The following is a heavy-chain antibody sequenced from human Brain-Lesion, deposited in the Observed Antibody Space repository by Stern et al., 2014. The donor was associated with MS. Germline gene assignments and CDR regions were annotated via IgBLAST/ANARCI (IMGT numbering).Heavy chain of an antibody. V-gene: IGHV1-8*01. Sequence: DQLVESGAEVKKPGASVKVSCKASGYTFSNYDLNWVRQASGHGLEWMGWLNPYSGNSGYAQKFKGRVSMTSAPSISTVYMELTSLTSDDTAVYFCARAVRNQLLSEYWGQGTLVTVSS. CDR1: GYTFSNYD. D-gene: IGHD2-2*01. J-gene: IGHJ4*02. CDR3: ARAVRNQLLSEY. CDR2: LNPYSGNS.